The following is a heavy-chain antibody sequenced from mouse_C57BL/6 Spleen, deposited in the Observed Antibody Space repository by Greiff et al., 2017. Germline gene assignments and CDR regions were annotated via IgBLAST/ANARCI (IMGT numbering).Heavy chain of an antibody. J-gene: IGHJ4*01. CDR3: ARYYYGSSYGGDAMDY. CDR2: INPNNGGT. D-gene: IGHD1-1*01. V-gene: IGHV1-26*01. Sequence: EVQLQQSGPELVKPGASVKISCKASGYTFTDYYMNWVKQSHGKSLEWIGDINPNNGGTSYNQKFKGKATLTVDKSSSTAYMELRSLTSEDSAVYYCARYYYGSSYGGDAMDYWGQGTSVTVSS. CDR1: GYTFTDYY.